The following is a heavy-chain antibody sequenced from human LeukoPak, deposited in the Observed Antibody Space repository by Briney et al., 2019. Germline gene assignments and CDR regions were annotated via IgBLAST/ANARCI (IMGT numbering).Heavy chain of an antibody. CDR1: GFTFSDYY. J-gene: IGHJ4*02. Sequence: GGSLRLSCAASGFTFSDYYMSWVRQAPGKGLEWVSYIISSGSTIYYADSVKGRFTISRDNAKNSRYLQMDSLRAEDTAVYYCARVDSSGWSYYFDYWGQGTLVTVSS. CDR2: IISSGSTI. D-gene: IGHD6-19*01. CDR3: ARVDSSGWSYYFDY. V-gene: IGHV3-11*04.